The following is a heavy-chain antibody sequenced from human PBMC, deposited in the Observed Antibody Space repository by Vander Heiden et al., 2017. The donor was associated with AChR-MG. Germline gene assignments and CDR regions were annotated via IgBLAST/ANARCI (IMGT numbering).Heavy chain of an antibody. CDR3: AKNFDDSTGYYTACDF. D-gene: IGHD3-9*01. Sequence: QVHLVESGGGVVQPGGSLRLSCAATGFTFSGYTRHWVRQAPGKGLEWVALISYDGTKKYYSDSVKGRFTVSRDESQKTLYLQMNSLRPDDTAMYYCAKNFDDSTGYYTACDFWGQGTLVTVS. CDR1: GFTFSGYT. CDR2: ISYDGTKK. J-gene: IGHJ4*02. V-gene: IGHV3-30-3*01.